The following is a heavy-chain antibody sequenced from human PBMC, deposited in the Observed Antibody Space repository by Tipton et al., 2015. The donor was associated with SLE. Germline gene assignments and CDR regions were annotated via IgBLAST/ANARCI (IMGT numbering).Heavy chain of an antibody. CDR1: GGSIRTGGYY. CDR2: IYYTETT. D-gene: IGHD1-26*01. J-gene: IGHJ6*03. Sequence: TLSLTCTVSGGSIRTGGYYWSWIRQLPGKGLEWIGYIYYTETTYYNPSLRGRLTISVDTSKNQFSLKLSSVNAADTAMYYCARGRSGRFRYLDVWGKGTTVTVSS. V-gene: IGHV4-30-4*08. CDR3: ARGRSGRFRYLDV.